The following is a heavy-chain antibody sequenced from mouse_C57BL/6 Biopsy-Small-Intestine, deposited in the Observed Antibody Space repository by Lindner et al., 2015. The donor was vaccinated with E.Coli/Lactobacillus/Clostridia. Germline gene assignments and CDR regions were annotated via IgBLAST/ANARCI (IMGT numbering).Heavy chain of an antibody. J-gene: IGHJ4*01. CDR1: GGTFSNYA. CDR3: ARLPYCSSTTCYTLSFDY. V-gene: IGHV1-81*01. D-gene: IGHD1-1*01. CDR2: IIPTFGTP. Sequence: SVKVSCKASGGTFSNYAISWVRQAPGQGLEWMGGIIPTFGTPDYAQKFQGRATITADESTNTAYMELSSLRSEDTAVYYCARLPYCSSTTCYTLSFDYWGQGTLVTVSS.